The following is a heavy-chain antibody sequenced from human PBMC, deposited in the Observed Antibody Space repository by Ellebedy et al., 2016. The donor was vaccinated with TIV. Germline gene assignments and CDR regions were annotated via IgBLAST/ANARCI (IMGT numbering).Heavy chain of an antibody. CDR1: GGSISSSSYY. CDR3: ARDPLQYGMDV. CDR2: IYYSGST. Sequence: SETLSLXXTVSGGSISSSSYYWGWIRQPPGKGLEWIGSIYYSGSTYYNPSLKSRVTISVDTSKNQFSLKLSSVTAADTAVYYCARDPLQYGMDVWGQGTTVTVSS. J-gene: IGHJ6*02. V-gene: IGHV4-39*07. D-gene: IGHD4-11*01.